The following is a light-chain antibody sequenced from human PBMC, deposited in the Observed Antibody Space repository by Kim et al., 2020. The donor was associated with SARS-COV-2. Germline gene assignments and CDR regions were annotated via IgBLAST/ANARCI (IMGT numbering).Light chain of an antibody. V-gene: IGKV1-5*03. Sequence: ASVGDRVTISWPASEDTGTLMARYQQKPGKAPKLLIYEAVLLETGGPARISRSGFGTGFTLTISSLQPDDFATYYCQHYSRFPYTFGQGTKLEI. CDR2: EAV. CDR3: QHYSRFPYT. CDR1: EDTGTL. J-gene: IGKJ2*01.